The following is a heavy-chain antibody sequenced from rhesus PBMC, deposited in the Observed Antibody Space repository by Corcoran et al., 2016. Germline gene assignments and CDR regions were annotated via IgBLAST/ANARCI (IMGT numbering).Heavy chain of an antibody. V-gene: IGHV4-160*01. J-gene: IGHJ4*01. D-gene: IGHD6-31*01. CDR2: IYGSGGGT. CDR3: ARFSSGWYYFDY. CDR1: GVSISSNY. Sequence: QVQLQESGPGLVKPSETLSLTCAVSGVSISSNYWRWIRQALGKGLEWIGRIYGSGGGTDYNPSLKSQFTISTDTSKNQFSLKLSSVTAADTAVYYCARFSSGWYYFDYWSQGVLVTVSS.